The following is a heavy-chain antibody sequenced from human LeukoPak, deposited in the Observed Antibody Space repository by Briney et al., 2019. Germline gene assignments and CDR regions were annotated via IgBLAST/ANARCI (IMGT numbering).Heavy chain of an antibody. Sequence: PGGSLRLSSAASGFTSSSYWMSWVRQAPGKGLEWVANIKQDGSEKYYVDSVKGRFTISRDNAKNSLYLQMNSLRAEDTAVYYCARGPGGWFGESPHWFDPWGQGTLVTVSS. CDR1: GFTSSSYW. J-gene: IGHJ5*02. CDR3: ARGPGGWFGESPHWFDP. V-gene: IGHV3-7*01. D-gene: IGHD3-10*01. CDR2: IKQDGSEK.